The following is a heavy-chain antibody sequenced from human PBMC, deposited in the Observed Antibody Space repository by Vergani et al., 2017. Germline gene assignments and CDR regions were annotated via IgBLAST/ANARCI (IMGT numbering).Heavy chain of an antibody. D-gene: IGHD1-20*01. CDR2: ISSSSSYI. V-gene: IGHV3-21*01. CDR1: GFTFSSYS. CDR3: ASVNWNDDDAFDI. Sequence: EVQLLESGGGLVQPGGSLRLSCAASGFTFSSYSMNWVRQAPGKGLEWVSSISSSSSYIYYADSVKGRFTISRDNAKNSLYLQMNSLRAEDTAVYYCASVNWNDDDAFDIWGQGTMVTVSS. J-gene: IGHJ3*02.